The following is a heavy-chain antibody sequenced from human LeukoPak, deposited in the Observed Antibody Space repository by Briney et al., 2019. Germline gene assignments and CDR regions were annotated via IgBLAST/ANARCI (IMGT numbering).Heavy chain of an antibody. V-gene: IGHV3-23*01. D-gene: IGHD2-2*01. CDR3: AKDLGYCSSTSCYVTWDAFDI. J-gene: IGHJ3*02. CDR2: ISGSGGST. Sequence: GGSLRLSCAASGFTFSSYAMSWVRQAPGKGLEWVSAISGSGGSTYYADSVKGRFTISRGNSKNTLYLQMNSLRAEDTAVYYCAKDLGYCSSTSCYVTWDAFDIWGQGTMVTVSS. CDR1: GFTFSSYA.